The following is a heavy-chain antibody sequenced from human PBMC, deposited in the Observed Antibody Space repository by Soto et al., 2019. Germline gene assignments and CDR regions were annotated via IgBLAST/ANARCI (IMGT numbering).Heavy chain of an antibody. CDR2: IYPSGST. V-gene: IGHV4-30-2*01. D-gene: IGHD6-19*01. Sequence: QLQLQESGSGLVKPSQTLSLTCAVSGGSISSGGYSWSWIRQPPGKGLEWIGYIYPSGSTSYNPSRKSRVTISVDRSKNQFSLKLSSVTAADTAVYYCARAGGLGAVAVDYWGQGTLVTVSS. J-gene: IGHJ4*02. CDR1: GGSISSGGYS. CDR3: ARAGGLGAVAVDY.